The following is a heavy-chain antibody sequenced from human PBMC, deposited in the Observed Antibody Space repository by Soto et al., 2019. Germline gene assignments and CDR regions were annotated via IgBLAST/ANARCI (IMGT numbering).Heavy chain of an antibody. CDR1: GYTFTSYH. CDR2: INPSDGTT. V-gene: IGHV1-46*01. CDR3: ARGRGYFDY. J-gene: IGHJ4*02. Sequence: QVQLVQSGAEVKNPGASVKVSCKASGYTFTSYHVPWLRQAPGQGLEWMGVINPSDGTTSYSQKFQGRVTMTRDTSTSTVYMELSSLTSADTAVYYCARGRGYFDYWGQGTLVTVSS.